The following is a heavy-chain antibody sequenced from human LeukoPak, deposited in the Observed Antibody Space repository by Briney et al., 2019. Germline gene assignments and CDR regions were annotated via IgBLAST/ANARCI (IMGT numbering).Heavy chain of an antibody. CDR3: ARVGVAAAAN. D-gene: IGHD6-13*01. J-gene: IGHJ4*02. CDR2: ISSSSSYM. Sequence: GGSLRLSCAASGFTFSSYSMNWVRQAPGKGLEWVSSISSSSSYMYYADSVKGRFTISRDNAKNSLYLQMNSLRAEDTAVYYCARVGVAAAANWGQGTLVTVSS. V-gene: IGHV3-21*01. CDR1: GFTFSSYS.